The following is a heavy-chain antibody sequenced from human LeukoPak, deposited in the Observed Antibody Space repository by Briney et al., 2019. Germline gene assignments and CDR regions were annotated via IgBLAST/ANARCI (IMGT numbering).Heavy chain of an antibody. CDR3: ARFTRSGYCSSTSCPWYMDV. CDR1: GYSFTSYW. D-gene: IGHD2-2*01. Sequence: GESLKISCKGSGYSFTSYWIGWVRQMPGKGLEWMGIIYPGDSDTRYSPSFQGQVTISADKSISTAYLQWSSLKASDTAMYYCARFTRSGYCSSTSCPWYMDVWGKGTTVTVS. CDR2: IYPGDSDT. J-gene: IGHJ6*03. V-gene: IGHV5-51*01.